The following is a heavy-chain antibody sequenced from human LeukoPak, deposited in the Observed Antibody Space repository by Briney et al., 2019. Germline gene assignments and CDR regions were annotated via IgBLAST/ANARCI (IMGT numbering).Heavy chain of an antibody. D-gene: IGHD3-22*01. J-gene: IGHJ4*02. V-gene: IGHV3-30*18. CDR3: AKDRAFFYDTSGHYPADFDY. CDR2: ISYDGSYK. CDR1: GFTFTNFG. Sequence: PGGSLRLSCAASGFTFTNFGFHWVRQAPGKGLEWLAGISYDGSYKYYGDPVTGRFSISRDNSKNTVYLQMSSLRAEDTAIYYCAKDRAFFYDTSGHYPADFDYWGQGTLVTVSS.